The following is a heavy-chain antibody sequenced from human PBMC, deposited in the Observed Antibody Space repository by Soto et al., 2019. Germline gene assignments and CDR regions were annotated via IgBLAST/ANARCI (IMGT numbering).Heavy chain of an antibody. CDR1: GYTFTSYY. D-gene: IGHD6-6*01. Sequence: ASVKVSCKASGYTFTSYYMHWVRQAPGQGLEWMGIINPSGGSTSYAQKFQGRVTMTRDTSTSTVYMELSSLRSEDTAVYYCARGRRLPIARYYFDYWGQGTLVTVSS. J-gene: IGHJ4*02. CDR2: INPSGGST. CDR3: ARGRRLPIARYYFDY. V-gene: IGHV1-46*01.